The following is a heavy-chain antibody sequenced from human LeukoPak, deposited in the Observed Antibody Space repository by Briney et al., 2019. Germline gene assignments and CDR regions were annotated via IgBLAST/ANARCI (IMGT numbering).Heavy chain of an antibody. J-gene: IGHJ5*02. CDR1: GFTFSSYA. CDR2: IKQDGSEK. V-gene: IGHV3-7*01. Sequence: GGSLRLSCAASGFTFSSYAMSWVRQAPGKGLEWVANIKQDGSEKYYVDSVKGRFTISRDNAKNSLYLQMNSLRAEDTAVYYCARDLMYWFDPWGQGTLVTVSS. CDR3: ARDLMYWFDP.